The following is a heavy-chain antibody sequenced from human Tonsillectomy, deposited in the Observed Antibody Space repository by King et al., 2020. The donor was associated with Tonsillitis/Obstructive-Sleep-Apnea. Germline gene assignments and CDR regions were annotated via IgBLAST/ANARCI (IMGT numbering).Heavy chain of an antibody. CDR3: ARTEATIVTHYFDN. CDR2: IYYSGST. Sequence: QVQLQESGPGLVKPSETLSLTCTVSGGSISSYYWSWIRQPPEKGLEWIGYIYYSGSTNYNPSLKSRVTISVDTSKNQFSLKLSSVTAADTAVYYCARTEATIVTHYFDNWGQGTLVTVSS. CDR1: GGSISSYY. D-gene: IGHD2/OR15-2a*01. J-gene: IGHJ4*02. V-gene: IGHV4-59*01.